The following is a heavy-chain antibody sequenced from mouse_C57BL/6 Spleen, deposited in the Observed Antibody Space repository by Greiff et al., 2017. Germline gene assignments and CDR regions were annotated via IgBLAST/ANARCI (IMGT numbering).Heavy chain of an antibody. CDR2: IDPETGGT. V-gene: IGHV1-15*01. Sequence: VQLQESGAELVRPGASVTLSCKASGYTFTDYEMHWVKQTPVHGLEWIGAIDPETGGTAYNQKFKGKAILTADKSSSTAYMELRSLTSEDSAVYYCTRGESDYWGQGTTLTVSS. J-gene: IGHJ2*01. CDR3: TRGESDY. CDR1: GYTFTDYE.